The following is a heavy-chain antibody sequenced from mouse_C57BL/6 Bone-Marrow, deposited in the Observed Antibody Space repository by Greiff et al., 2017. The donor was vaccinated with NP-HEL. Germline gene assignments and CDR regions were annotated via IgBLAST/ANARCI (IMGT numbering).Heavy chain of an antibody. CDR3: ARHYYGSPYYAMDY. CDR1: GYTFTDHT. V-gene: IGHV1-78*01. CDR2: IYPRDGST. Sequence: QVQLQQSDAELVKPGASVKISCKVSGYTFTDHTIHWMKQRPEQGLEWIGYIYPRDGSTKYNETFKGKATLTADKSSSTAYMQLNSLTSEDSAVYFGARHYYGSPYYAMDYWGQGTSVTVSS. D-gene: IGHD1-1*01. J-gene: IGHJ4*01.